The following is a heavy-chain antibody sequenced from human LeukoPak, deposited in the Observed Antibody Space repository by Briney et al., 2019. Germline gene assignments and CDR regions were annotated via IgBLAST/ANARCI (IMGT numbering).Heavy chain of an antibody. D-gene: IGHD6-13*01. CDR3: ARDLFKESIAAAGDAFDI. J-gene: IGHJ3*02. V-gene: IGHV3-21*01. CDR2: ISSSSSYI. Sequence: PGGSLRLSCAASGFTFSSYSMNWVRQAPGKGLEWVSSISSSSSYIYYADSVKARFTISRDNAKNSLYLQMNSLRAEDTAVYYCARDLFKESIAAAGDAFDIWGQGTMVTVSS. CDR1: GFTFSSYS.